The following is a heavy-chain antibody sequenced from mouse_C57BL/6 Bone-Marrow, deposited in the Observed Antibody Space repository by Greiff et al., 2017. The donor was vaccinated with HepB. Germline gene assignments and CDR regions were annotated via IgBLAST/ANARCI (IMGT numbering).Heavy chain of an antibody. CDR2: INPNNGGT. Sequence: VQLQQSGPELVKPGASVKISCKASGYTFTDYYMNWVKQSHGKSLEWIGDINPNNGGTSYNQKFKGKATLTVDKSSSTAYMELRSLTSEDSAVYYCARANWDGVAYWGQGTLVTVSA. D-gene: IGHD4-1*01. CDR3: ARANWDGVAY. CDR1: GYTFTDYY. J-gene: IGHJ3*01. V-gene: IGHV1-26*01.